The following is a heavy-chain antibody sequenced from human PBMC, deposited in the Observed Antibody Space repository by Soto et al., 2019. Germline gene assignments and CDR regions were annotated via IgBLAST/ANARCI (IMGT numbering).Heavy chain of an antibody. V-gene: IGHV4-39*01. CDR3: ARTPDSSGYYFDY. J-gene: IGHJ4*02. D-gene: IGHD3-22*01. Sequence: QLQLQESGPRLVKPSETLSLTCTVSGGSITNSGYYWGWVRQPPGKGLEWIGSIFYSGSTHYKPSLQSRVTISGDTSKNQFSLKLSSVTAADTAVYYCARTPDSSGYYFDYWGQGTLVTVSS. CDR1: GGSITNSGYY. CDR2: IFYSGST.